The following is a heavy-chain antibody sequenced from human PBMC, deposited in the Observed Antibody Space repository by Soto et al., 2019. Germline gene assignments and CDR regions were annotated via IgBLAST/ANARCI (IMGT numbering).Heavy chain of an antibody. CDR1: GGSFSGYY. D-gene: IGHD3-3*01. CDR3: ARDKRTIFGVVIWKGWFDP. V-gene: IGHV4-34*01. CDR2: INHSGST. Sequence: SETLSLTCAVYGGSFSGYYWNWIRQPPGKGLEWIGEINHSGSTNYNPSLKSRVTISVDTSKNQFSLRLSSVTAADTAVYYCARDKRTIFGVVIWKGWFDPWGQGTLVT. J-gene: IGHJ5*02.